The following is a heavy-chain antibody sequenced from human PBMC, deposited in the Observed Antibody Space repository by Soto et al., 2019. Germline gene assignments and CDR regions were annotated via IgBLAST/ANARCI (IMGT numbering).Heavy chain of an antibody. CDR2: IYHSGST. V-gene: IGHV4-30-2*01. D-gene: IGHD2-21*01. CDR3: ARAGGGGALGGWFDP. Sequence: TLSLTCAVSGGSISSGGYSWSWIRQPPGKGLEWIGYIYHSGSTYYNPSLKSRVTISVDRSKNQFSLKLSSVTAADTAVYYCARAGGGGALGGWFDPWGQGTLVTVSS. J-gene: IGHJ5*02. CDR1: GGSISSGGYS.